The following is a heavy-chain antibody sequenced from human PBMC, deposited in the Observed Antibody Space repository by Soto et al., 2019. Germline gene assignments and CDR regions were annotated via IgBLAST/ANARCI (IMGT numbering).Heavy chain of an antibody. V-gene: IGHV3-74*01. CDR2: VNSDGSNT. CDR3: GRGGDYGSGTVDY. Sequence: EVQLVESGGGSVQPGGSLRLSCAASGFSLSSYWMHWVRQAPGKGLVWVSRVNSDGSNTIYADSVKGRFTISRDNAKNTMYLKMNSRRVEDTAMYYCGRGGDYGSGTVDYWGQGTLVTVSS. J-gene: IGHJ4*02. CDR1: GFSLSSYW. D-gene: IGHD3-10*01.